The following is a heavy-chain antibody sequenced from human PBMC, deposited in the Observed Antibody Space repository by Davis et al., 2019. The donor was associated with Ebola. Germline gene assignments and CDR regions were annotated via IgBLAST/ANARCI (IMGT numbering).Heavy chain of an antibody. J-gene: IGHJ4*02. Sequence: PGGSLRLSCAASGFTFSSYGMHWVRQAPGKGLEWVAVISYDGSNKYYADSVKGRFTISRDNSKNTLYLQMNSLRAEDTAVYYCAKDWHSNIVVVPSYFDYWGQGTLVTVSS. CDR1: GFTFSSYG. D-gene: IGHD2-2*01. CDR2: ISYDGSNK. CDR3: AKDWHSNIVVVPSYFDY. V-gene: IGHV3-30*18.